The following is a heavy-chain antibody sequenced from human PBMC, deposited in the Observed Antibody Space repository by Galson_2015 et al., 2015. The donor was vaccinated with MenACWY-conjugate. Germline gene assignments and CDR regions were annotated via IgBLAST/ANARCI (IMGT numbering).Heavy chain of an antibody. D-gene: IGHD3-10*01. CDR1: GGSISSSNW. V-gene: IGHV4-4*02. CDR3: ARTSYYYGSGSYSVSSWFDP. J-gene: IGHJ5*02. Sequence: SETLSLTCAVSGGSISSSNWWSWVRQPPGKGLEWIGEIYHSGSTNYNPSLKSRVTISVDKSKNQFSLKLSSVTAADTAVYYCARTSYYYGSGSYSVSSWFDPWGHGTLVTVSS. CDR2: IYHSGST.